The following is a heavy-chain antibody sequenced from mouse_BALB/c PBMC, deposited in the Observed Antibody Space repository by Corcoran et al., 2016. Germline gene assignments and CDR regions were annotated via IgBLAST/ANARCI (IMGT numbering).Heavy chain of an antibody. J-gene: IGHJ2*01. Sequence: EVQLQQSGPELVKPGASMKISCKASGYSFTGYTMNWVKQSHGKNREWIGLINPYNGGTSYNQKFKGKATLTVDKSSSTAYMELLSLTSEDSAVYYCARHYYGHYFDYWGQGTTLTVSS. CDR3: ARHYYGHYFDY. V-gene: IGHV1-18*01. CDR2: INPYNGGT. D-gene: IGHD1-2*01. CDR1: GYSFTGYT.